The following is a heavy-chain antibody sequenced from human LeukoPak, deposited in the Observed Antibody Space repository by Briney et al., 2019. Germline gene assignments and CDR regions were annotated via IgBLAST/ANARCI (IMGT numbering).Heavy chain of an antibody. D-gene: IGHD6-19*01. CDR3: ARPPPRRDGSDWNYFDY. Sequence: GGSLRLSCAASGFTFSSYGMHWVRQAPGKGLEWVAVIWYDGSNKYYADSVKGRFTISRDNAKNSLYLQMNSLRAEDTAVYYCARPPPRRDGSDWNYFDYWGQGTLVTVSS. J-gene: IGHJ4*02. V-gene: IGHV3-33*03. CDR1: GFTFSSYG. CDR2: IWYDGSNK.